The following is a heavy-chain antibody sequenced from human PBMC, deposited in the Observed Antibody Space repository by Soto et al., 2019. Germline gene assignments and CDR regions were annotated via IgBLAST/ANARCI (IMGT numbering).Heavy chain of an antibody. CDR1: GFTFSNAW. Sequence: EVQLLESGGGLVKPGGSLRLSCAASGFTFSNAWMSWFRQAPGQGLEWVGRIKSKTDGGTTDYAAPVKGRFTISRDDSKNTLYLQMNSLKTEDTAVYYCTTEEEAAGWFDPWGQGTLVTVSS. D-gene: IGHD6-13*01. J-gene: IGHJ5*02. CDR2: IKSKTDGGTT. V-gene: IGHV3-15*01. CDR3: TTEEEAAGWFDP.